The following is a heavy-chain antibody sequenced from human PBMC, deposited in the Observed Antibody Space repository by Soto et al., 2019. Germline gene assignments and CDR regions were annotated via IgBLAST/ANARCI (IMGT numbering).Heavy chain of an antibody. CDR2: ISAYNGNT. CDR3: ARVRLWFGELSSLGNYYYGMDV. J-gene: IGHJ6*02. D-gene: IGHD3-10*01. CDR1: GYTFTNYG. V-gene: IGHV1-18*01. Sequence: QVQLVQSGAEVKKPGASVKVSCKASGYTFTNYGISWVRQAPGQGLEWMGWISAYNGNTNYAQKLQGRVTMTTDTSTSTADMELRSLRSDDTAVYYCARVRLWFGELSSLGNYYYGMDVWGQGTTVTVSS.